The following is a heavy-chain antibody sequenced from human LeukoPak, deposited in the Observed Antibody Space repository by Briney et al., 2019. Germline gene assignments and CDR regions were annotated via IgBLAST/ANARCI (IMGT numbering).Heavy chain of an antibody. CDR3: ARVSGYDWESFYDY. CDR2: IYYSGST. Sequence: PSETLSLTCTVSGGSISSYYWSWIRQPPGKGLEWIGFIYYSGSTNYNPSLKSRVTISVDTSKNQFSLKLSSVTAADTAVYYCARVSGYDWESFYDYWGQGTLVTVSS. J-gene: IGHJ4*02. D-gene: IGHD5-12*01. CDR1: GGSISSYY. V-gene: IGHV4-59*01.